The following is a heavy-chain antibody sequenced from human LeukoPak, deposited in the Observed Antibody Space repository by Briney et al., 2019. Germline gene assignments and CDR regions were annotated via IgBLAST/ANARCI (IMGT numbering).Heavy chain of an antibody. Sequence: SETLSLTCNVSGASINIYYWSWIRQSAGGGLEFIGRVYTSGSPDYNPSLKSRVAMSADTSKNQFSLKLRSVTAADTALYFCARVGGPVPAALEDAFDLWGQGILVTVSS. CDR3: ARVGGPVPAALEDAFDL. CDR2: VYTSGSP. J-gene: IGHJ3*01. CDR1: GASINIYY. V-gene: IGHV4-4*07. D-gene: IGHD6-6*01.